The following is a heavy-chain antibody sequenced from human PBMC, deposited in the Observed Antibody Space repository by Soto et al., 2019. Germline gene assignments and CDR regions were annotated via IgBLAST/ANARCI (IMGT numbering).Heavy chain of an antibody. D-gene: IGHD3-22*01. J-gene: IGHJ4*02. CDR1: GYTFTGHY. V-gene: IGHV1-2*02. Sequence: ASGKVSCQASGYTFTGHYMHPVRQAPGQGLEWMGWINPKSGGTLYAQKFQGRVTMNRDTSISKAYMELSRLRSDDTAVYYCARGGTFAYDTSGYSVYWGQGTLVTVSS. CDR3: ARGGTFAYDTSGYSVY. CDR2: INPKSGGT.